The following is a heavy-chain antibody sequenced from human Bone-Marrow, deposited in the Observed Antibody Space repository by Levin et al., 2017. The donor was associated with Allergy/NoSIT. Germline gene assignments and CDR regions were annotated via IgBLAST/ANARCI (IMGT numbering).Heavy chain of an antibody. CDR3: ARDTETSRGDYDFWSGAPCGMDV. CDR1: GFTFSSYS. D-gene: IGHD3-3*01. Sequence: GGSLRLSCAASGFTFSSYSMNWVRQAPGKGLEWVSYISSSSSTIYYADSVKGRFTISRDNAKNSLYLQMNSLRAEDTAVYYCARDTETSRGDYDFWSGAPCGMDVWGQGTTVTVSS. CDR2: ISSSSSTI. V-gene: IGHV3-48*01. J-gene: IGHJ6*02.